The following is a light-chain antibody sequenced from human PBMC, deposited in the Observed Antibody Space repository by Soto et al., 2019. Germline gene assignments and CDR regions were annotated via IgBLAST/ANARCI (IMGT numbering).Light chain of an antibody. J-gene: IGKJ1*01. Sequence: EIVLTQSPATLSLSPGERGTLSCRASQSVSSHLAWYQQKPGQAPRLLIYLTSNRAAGIPARFSGSGSGTDFTLTISRLEPEDFAVYYCQQYGSSGTFGQGTKVDIK. CDR3: QQYGSSGT. V-gene: IGKV3-20*01. CDR2: LTS. CDR1: QSVSSH.